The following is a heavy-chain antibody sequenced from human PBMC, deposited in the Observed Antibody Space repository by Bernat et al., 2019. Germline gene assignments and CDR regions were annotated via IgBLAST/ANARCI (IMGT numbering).Heavy chain of an antibody. V-gene: IGHV4-39*01. J-gene: IGHJ4*02. CDR2: IYYSGST. CDR3: ARGIFRQLERALDY. Sequence: QLQLQESGPGLVKPSETLSLTGTASGASTGIISSYWGWIRHPQGKGLRGFGGIYYSGSTNYNRSLKSRVTISVDTSKNQFSLKLSSVTAADTAVYYCARGIFRQLERALDYWGQGTLVTVSS. D-gene: IGHD1-1*01. CDR1: GASTGIISSY.